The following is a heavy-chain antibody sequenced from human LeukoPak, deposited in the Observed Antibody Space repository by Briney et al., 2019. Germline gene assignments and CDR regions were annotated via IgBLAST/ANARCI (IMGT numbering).Heavy chain of an antibody. V-gene: IGHV4-39*07. D-gene: IGHD3-10*01. J-gene: IGHJ4*02. CDR1: GGSISSSSYY. CDR2: IYYSGST. Sequence: SETLSLTCTVSGGSISSSSYYWGWIRQPPGKGLEWIGSIYYSGSTYYNSSLKSRVTISVDTSKNQFSLKLSSVTAADTAVYYCARGGRNYYGSGSYYDYWGQGTLVTVSS. CDR3: ARGGRNYYGSGSYYDY.